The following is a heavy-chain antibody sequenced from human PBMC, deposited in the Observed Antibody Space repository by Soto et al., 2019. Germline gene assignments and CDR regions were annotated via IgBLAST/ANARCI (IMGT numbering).Heavy chain of an antibody. CDR3: ARTSPPRDYGGASYWYLDL. D-gene: IGHD3-16*01. CDR1: GGSISSSNW. V-gene: IGHV4-4*02. Sequence: QVQLQESGPGLVKPSGTLSLTCAVSGGSISSSNWWSWVRQPPGKGLEWIGEIYHSGSTNYNPSLKSRVTISVDKYKNQSSMKLGSLTAADSAVYSCARTSPPRDYGGASYWYLDLWGRVTLDAVSS. J-gene: IGHJ2*01. CDR2: IYHSGST.